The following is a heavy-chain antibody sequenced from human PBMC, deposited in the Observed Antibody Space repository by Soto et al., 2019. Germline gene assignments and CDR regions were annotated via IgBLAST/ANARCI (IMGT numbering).Heavy chain of an antibody. CDR2: INHSGRV. CDR1: GGSFNGHS. Sequence: SQTLSLTCAVCGGSFNGHSCSWIRQSAWKGLEWIGDINHSGRVNYSPSLKSGVTISLDTSKNQFSLALSAVTAADTAMYSCTNSAHDTNGYYRFDPWGQGTLVTVSS. CDR3: TNSAHDTNGYYRFDP. D-gene: IGHD3-22*01. J-gene: IGHJ5*01. V-gene: IGHV4-34*01.